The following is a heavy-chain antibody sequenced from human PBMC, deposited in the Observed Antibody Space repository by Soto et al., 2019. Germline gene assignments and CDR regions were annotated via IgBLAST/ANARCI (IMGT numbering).Heavy chain of an antibody. CDR3: ARDGYYYDSSGYQRVYYFDY. J-gene: IGHJ4*02. CDR1: GGSISSYY. CDR2: IFYSGST. D-gene: IGHD3-22*01. V-gene: IGHV4-59*01. Sequence: SETLSLTCTVSGGSISSYYWSWIXQPPGKGLEWIGYIFYSGSTNYNPSLKSRVTISVDTSKNQFSLKLGSVTAADTAVYYCARDGYYYDSSGYQRVYYFDYWGQGTLVTVSS.